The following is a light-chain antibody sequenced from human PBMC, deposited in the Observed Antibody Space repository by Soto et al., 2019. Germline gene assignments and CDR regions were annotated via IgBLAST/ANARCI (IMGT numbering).Light chain of an antibody. V-gene: IGKV3-20*01. J-gene: IGKJ2*01. Sequence: EIVLTQSPGTLSLSPGERATLSCRASQSISSSYLAWYQQKPGQAPSLLIYAASSRATGIPDRCSGSGSGRDFTLTISRLEPEDFAVYYCQQYGSSSYTFGQGTQLEIK. CDR2: AAS. CDR1: QSISSSY. CDR3: QQYGSSSYT.